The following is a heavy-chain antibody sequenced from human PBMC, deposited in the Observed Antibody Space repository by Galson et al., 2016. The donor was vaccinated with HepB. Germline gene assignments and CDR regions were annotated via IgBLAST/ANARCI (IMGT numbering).Heavy chain of an antibody. D-gene: IGHD3-22*01. CDR1: GDSVSSTSVT. CDR2: TFYRSKWYN. Sequence: CAISGDSVSSTSVTWNWIRQSPSRGLEWLGRTFYRSKWYNDYADSLTSRITVNRDTANNQFSLQLTSVTPDDTAVYYCARDPYYSSGLTRNGFDIWGQGTLVTVSS. CDR3: ARDPYYSSGLTRNGFDI. J-gene: IGHJ3*02. V-gene: IGHV6-1*01.